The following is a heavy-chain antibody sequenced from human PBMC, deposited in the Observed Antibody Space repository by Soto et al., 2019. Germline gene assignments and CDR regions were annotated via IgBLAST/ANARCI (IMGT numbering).Heavy chain of an antibody. V-gene: IGHV4-59*01. Sequence: QVQLQESGPGLVKPSETLSLTCTVSGGSISSYYWSWIRQPPGKGLEWIGYIYYSGSTNYNPSLKSRVTISVDTSKNQFSLKLSSVTAEDTAVYYCARLEYSSGWYRFGYWGQGTLVTVSS. CDR2: IYYSGST. CDR1: GGSISSYY. J-gene: IGHJ4*02. CDR3: ARLEYSSGWYRFGY. D-gene: IGHD6-19*01.